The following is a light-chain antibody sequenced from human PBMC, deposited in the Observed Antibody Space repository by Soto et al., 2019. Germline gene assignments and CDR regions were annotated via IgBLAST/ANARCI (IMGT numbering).Light chain of an antibody. Sequence: SYELTQPLSVSVALRQTARITCGGNNIGNKNVHWYQQRPGQAPVLVIYRDFNRPSGIPERFSGSNSVNTATLTISRAQAGDEADYYCQVWDSGNVVFGGGTKLTVL. J-gene: IGLJ2*01. V-gene: IGLV3-9*01. CDR3: QVWDSGNVV. CDR2: RDF. CDR1: NIGNKN.